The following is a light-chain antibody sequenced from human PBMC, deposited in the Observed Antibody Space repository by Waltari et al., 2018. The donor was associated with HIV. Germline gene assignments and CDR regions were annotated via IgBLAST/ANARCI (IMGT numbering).Light chain of an antibody. Sequence: DIQLTPSPSTLSASVGDTVTITCRAIQRIRIWLGWYQQKPGKTPNLVMYRTSTLQSGGPARFSGSGSGTDFTLTISSLQPNDTAIYYSKHYIAGSRAFGQGTKVEIK. CDR3: KHYIAGSRA. CDR2: RTS. J-gene: IGKJ1*01. V-gene: IGKV1-5*03. CDR1: QRIRIW.